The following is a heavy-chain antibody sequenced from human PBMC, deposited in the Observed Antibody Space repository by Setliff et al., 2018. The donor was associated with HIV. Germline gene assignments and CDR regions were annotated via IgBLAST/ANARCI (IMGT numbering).Heavy chain of an antibody. V-gene: IGHV1-46*01. J-gene: IGHJ4*02. D-gene: IGHD4-4*01. CDR2: INTNGGGT. Sequence: ASVKVSCKASGYTFTSYHLHWLRQAPGQGLEWMGIINTNGGGTNYAQKLQGRITVTSDTSTSTVYMEVHSLTSEDTAVYYCARTSSALTTRGEYYFDYWGQGTLVTVSS. CDR1: GYTFTSYH. CDR3: ARTSSALTTRGEYYFDY.